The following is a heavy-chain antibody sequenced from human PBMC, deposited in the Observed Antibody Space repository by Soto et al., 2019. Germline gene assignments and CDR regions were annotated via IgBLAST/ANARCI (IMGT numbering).Heavy chain of an antibody. CDR3: AREGESGFGMDV. D-gene: IGHD3-3*01. Sequence: AETLCFTCNFSVGSIRSNYWGWIRQPAGKALEWIGRIYTSGTTNYNPSLKSRATMLIDTSKNQFSLILSSVTAADTGVYYCAREGESGFGMDVWGQGTTVTVSS. CDR2: IYTSGTT. V-gene: IGHV4-4*07. J-gene: IGHJ6*02. CDR1: VGSIRSNY.